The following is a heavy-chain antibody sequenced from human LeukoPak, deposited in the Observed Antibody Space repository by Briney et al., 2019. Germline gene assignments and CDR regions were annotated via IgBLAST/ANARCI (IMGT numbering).Heavy chain of an antibody. CDR3: ARADYGGYFDY. Sequence: SETLSLTCAVYGGSFSGYYWSWIRQPPGKGLEWIGEINHSGSTNYNPSLKSRVTISVDTSKNQFSLKLSSVTAADTAVYYCARADYGGYFDYWGQGTLVTVSS. V-gene: IGHV4-34*01. D-gene: IGHD4-23*01. CDR1: GGSFSGYY. J-gene: IGHJ4*02. CDR2: INHSGST.